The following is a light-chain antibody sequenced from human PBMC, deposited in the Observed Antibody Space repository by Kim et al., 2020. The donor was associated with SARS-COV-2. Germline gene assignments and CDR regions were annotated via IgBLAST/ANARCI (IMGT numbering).Light chain of an antibody. CDR1: QSVTSIY. Sequence: SPGERATLSCRPSQSVTSIYLAWYQQKPGQAPRLLIYGASSRAFGIPDRLSASGSGTDFTLTITRVEPEDFAVYYCQRFGPSPYTFGQGTKLEI. V-gene: IGKV3-20*01. CDR2: GAS. CDR3: QRFGPSPYT. J-gene: IGKJ2*01.